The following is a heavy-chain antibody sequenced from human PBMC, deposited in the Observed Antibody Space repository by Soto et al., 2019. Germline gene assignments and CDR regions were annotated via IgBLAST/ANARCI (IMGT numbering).Heavy chain of an antibody. CDR3: ARSSAGANWFDP. D-gene: IGHD7-27*01. Sequence: SQTLSLTCDISGDSVSSNIAAWNWIRQSPSRGLEWLGRTYYRSKWYNDYAVSVKSRITVNPDTSKNQFSLQLNSVTPEDTAVYYCARSSAGANWFDPWGQGTLVTVSS. CDR2: TYYRSKWYN. V-gene: IGHV6-1*01. J-gene: IGHJ5*02. CDR1: GDSVSSNIAA.